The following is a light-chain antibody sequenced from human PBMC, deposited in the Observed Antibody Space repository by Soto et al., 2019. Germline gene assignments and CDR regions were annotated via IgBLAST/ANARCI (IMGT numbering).Light chain of an antibody. CDR3: QQYHIWYT. J-gene: IGKJ2*01. CDR2: AAS. CDR1: QSGSIN. Sequence: EIVMTQSPATLSGSPGERVILSCRASQSGSINLAWFQQKRGQAPRLLIYAASTRATGIPARVSGSGSGTEFTLTISSLQAEDFAVYYCQQYHIWYTFGQGTELEIK. V-gene: IGKV3-15*01.